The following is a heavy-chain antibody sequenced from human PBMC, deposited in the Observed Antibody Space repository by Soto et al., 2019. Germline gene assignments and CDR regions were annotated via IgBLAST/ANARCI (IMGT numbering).Heavy chain of an antibody. V-gene: IGHV3-48*01. CDR2: ISSSSSTI. J-gene: IGHJ5*02. CDR1: GFTFSSYS. Sequence: GGSLRLSCAASGFTFSSYSMNWVRQAPGKGLEWVSYISSSSSTIYYADSVKGRFTISRDNAKNSLYLQMNSLRAEDTAVYYCASIAIVVAPGPPAGCNWFDPWGQGTLVTVSS. CDR3: ASIAIVVAPGPPAGCNWFDP. D-gene: IGHD2-2*01.